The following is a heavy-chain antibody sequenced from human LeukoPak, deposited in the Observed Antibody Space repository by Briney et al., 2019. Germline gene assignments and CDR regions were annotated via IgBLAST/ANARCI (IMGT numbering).Heavy chain of an antibody. D-gene: IGHD3-22*01. CDR3: AREFYDRGGYYFSPTDV. V-gene: IGHV1-18*01. CDR2: ISTYNGNT. J-gene: IGHJ6*04. CDR1: GYTFTSYG. Sequence: ASVKVSCKASGYTFTSYGISWVRQAPGQGLEWMGWISTYNGNTNYAQRFQGRVTVTTDTSTRTAYLELRSLRSDDTAVYYCAREFYDRGGYYFSPTDVWGKGTTVTVSS.